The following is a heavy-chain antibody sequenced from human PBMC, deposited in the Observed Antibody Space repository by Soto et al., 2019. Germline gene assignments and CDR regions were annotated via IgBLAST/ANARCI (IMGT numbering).Heavy chain of an antibody. CDR1: GGTFSSYA. CDR2: IIPLFGTA. J-gene: IGHJ6*02. CDR3: ARDAIVGAALGVSMYV. Sequence: QVQLVQSGAEVKKPGSSVKVSCKASGGTFSSYALSWVRQAPGQGLEWMGGIIPLFGTANYARKFQGRVTSTADESTSTADMELSSLRSEDTAVYYCARDAIVGAALGVSMYVWGQGTTVTVSS. D-gene: IGHD1-26*01. V-gene: IGHV1-69*01.